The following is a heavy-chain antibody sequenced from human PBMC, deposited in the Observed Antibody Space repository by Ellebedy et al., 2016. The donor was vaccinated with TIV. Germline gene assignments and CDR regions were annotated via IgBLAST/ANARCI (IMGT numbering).Heavy chain of an antibody. Sequence: GESLKISCEGSGFTFSSYGVSWVRQAPGKGLEWVSGISGGGVTTYYADSVKGRFTVSRDNSKDKLFLQMNSLRAEDTAVYYCAKDSVYQDYYDTSGYFAFVDYWGQGTLVTVSS. J-gene: IGHJ4*02. CDR1: GFTFSSYG. D-gene: IGHD3-22*01. V-gene: IGHV3-23*01. CDR2: ISGGGVTT. CDR3: AKDSVYQDYYDTSGYFAFVDY.